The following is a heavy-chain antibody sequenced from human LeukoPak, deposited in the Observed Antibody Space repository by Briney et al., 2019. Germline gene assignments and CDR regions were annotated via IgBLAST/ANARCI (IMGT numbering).Heavy chain of an antibody. D-gene: IGHD6-19*01. CDR1: GGSISSNSFY. J-gene: IGHJ4*02. V-gene: IGHV4-39*01. Sequence: SETLSLTCTVSGGSISSNSFYWGWIRQPPGKGLEWIGSIYYGGSTYYNPSLKSRVTISVDTSKNQFSLTLNSVTATDMSVYYCARRLRGIAVAGTIDYWGQGTLVTVSS. CDR2: IYYGGST. CDR3: ARRLRGIAVAGTIDY.